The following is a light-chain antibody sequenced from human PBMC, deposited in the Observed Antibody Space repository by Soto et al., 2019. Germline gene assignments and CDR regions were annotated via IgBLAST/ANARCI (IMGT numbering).Light chain of an antibody. Sequence: EVVMTQSPATLSVSPGDSATLSCRASEGVGTNLAWYQQTPGQGPRLLIYATSTRATGIPARFSGSGSGTEFTLTISGLQSEDFAIYYCLQYNKGPPWTFGQGTMLEIK. V-gene: IGKV3-15*01. J-gene: IGKJ1*01. CDR2: ATS. CDR3: LQYNKGPPWT. CDR1: EGVGTN.